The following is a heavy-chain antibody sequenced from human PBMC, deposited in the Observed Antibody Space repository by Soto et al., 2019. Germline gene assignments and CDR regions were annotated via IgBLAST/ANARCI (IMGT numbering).Heavy chain of an antibody. CDR3: ARDPIWSGYYMGIGLFDY. J-gene: IGHJ4*02. D-gene: IGHD3-3*01. CDR1: GYTFTSYG. V-gene: IGHV1-18*01. Sequence: ASVNVSCKASGYTFTSYGISWVRQAPGQGLEWMGWISAYNGNTNYAQKLQGRVTMTTDTSTSTAYMGLRSLRSDDTAVYYCARDPIWSGYYMGIGLFDYWGQGTLVTVSS. CDR2: ISAYNGNT.